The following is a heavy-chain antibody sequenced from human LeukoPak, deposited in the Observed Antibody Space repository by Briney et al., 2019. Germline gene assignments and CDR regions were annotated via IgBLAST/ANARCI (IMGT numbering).Heavy chain of an antibody. V-gene: IGHV4-34*01. Sequence: PSETLSLTCAVYVGSFSGYYWSWIRQPPGKGLEWIGEINHSGSANYNSSLKSRVTISVDTSKNQFSLKLSSVTAADTAVYYCARGYYGSGSHCCHMDVWGKGTTITVS. J-gene: IGHJ6*03. CDR1: VGSFSGYY. D-gene: IGHD3-10*01. CDR3: ARGYYGSGSHCCHMDV. CDR2: INHSGSA.